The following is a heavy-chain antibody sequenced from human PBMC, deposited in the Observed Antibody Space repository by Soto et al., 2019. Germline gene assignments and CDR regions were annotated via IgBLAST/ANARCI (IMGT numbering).Heavy chain of an antibody. J-gene: IGHJ4*02. CDR1: GYTFTDYY. V-gene: IGHV1-2*02. CDR2: INPESGNP. CDR3: ASEDCRNTNCLKGFDY. D-gene: IGHD2-15*01. Sequence: ASVKVSCKASGYTFTDYYMHWVRQAPGQGFEWVGGINPESGNPKYVPKFQGRVTVTRDTSTSTAYMELNRLTSDDTAVYYCASEDCRNTNCLKGFDYWGQGTLITVSS.